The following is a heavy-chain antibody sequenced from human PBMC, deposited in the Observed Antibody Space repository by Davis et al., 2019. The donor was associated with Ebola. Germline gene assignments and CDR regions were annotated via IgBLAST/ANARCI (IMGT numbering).Heavy chain of an antibody. CDR3: ARDATNYYGNLDY. CDR1: GFTFSSYA. J-gene: IGHJ4*02. V-gene: IGHV3-30-3*01. Sequence: GESLKISCAASGFTFSSYAMHWVRQAPGKGLEWVAVISYDGSNKYYADSVKGRFTISRDNSKNTLYLQMNSLRAEDTAVYYCARDATNYYGNLDYWGQGTLVTVSS. CDR2: ISYDGSNK. D-gene: IGHD1-26*01.